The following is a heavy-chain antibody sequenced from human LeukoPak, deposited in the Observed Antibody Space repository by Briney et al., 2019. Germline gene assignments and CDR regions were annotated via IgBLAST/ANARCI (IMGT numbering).Heavy chain of an antibody. CDR3: ARGIGYSSGPYYYYYYMDV. Sequence: SETLSLTCTVSGDSISSYYWSWIRQPAGKGLEWIGRIYTSASTNYNPSLKSRVTMSVDTSKNQFSLKLSSVTAADTAIYYCARGIGYSSGPYYYYYYMDVWGKGTTVTISS. J-gene: IGHJ6*03. D-gene: IGHD6-19*01. CDR1: GDSISSYY. V-gene: IGHV4-4*07. CDR2: IYTSAST.